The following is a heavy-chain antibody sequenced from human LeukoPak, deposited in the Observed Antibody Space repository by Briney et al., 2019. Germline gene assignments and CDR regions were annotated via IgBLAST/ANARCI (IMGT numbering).Heavy chain of an antibody. J-gene: IGHJ4*02. CDR1: GFTVSSNY. Sequence: GGSLRLSCAASGFTVSSNYMSWVRQAPGKGLEWVSLIYSGGSTYYADSVKGRFTIFRDNSRNTLYLQMNSLRADDTAVYYCAKDLDYTTNGYYFDYWGQGTLVTVSS. D-gene: IGHD4-11*01. V-gene: IGHV3-53*01. CDR2: IYSGGST. CDR3: AKDLDYTTNGYYFDY.